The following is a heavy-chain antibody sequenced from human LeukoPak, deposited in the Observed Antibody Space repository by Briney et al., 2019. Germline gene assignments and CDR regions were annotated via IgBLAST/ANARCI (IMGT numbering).Heavy chain of an antibody. Sequence: SQTLSLTCTVSGGSLSSGSYYWSWIRQPAGKGLEWIGRIYTSGSTNYNPSLKSRVTISVDTSKNQFSLKLSSVTAADTAVYYCARDSVWFGESHDAFDIWGQGTMVTVSS. CDR2: IYTSGST. D-gene: IGHD3-10*01. V-gene: IGHV4-61*02. J-gene: IGHJ3*02. CDR1: GGSLSSGSYY. CDR3: ARDSVWFGESHDAFDI.